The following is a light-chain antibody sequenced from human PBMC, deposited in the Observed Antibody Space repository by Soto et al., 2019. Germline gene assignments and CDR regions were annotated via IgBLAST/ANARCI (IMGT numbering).Light chain of an antibody. J-gene: IGKJ1*01. Sequence: DIEMTQSPSALSAFVGGRGTSVCRASQSFSTYLAWYQQKPGKVPKLLISDASSLETGPPSRFSGSGSGTEFTLTINRLQPDDFATYYRQQYKSYWTFGQGTKVDIK. V-gene: IGKV1-5*02. CDR1: QSFSTY. CDR2: DAS. CDR3: QQYKSYWT.